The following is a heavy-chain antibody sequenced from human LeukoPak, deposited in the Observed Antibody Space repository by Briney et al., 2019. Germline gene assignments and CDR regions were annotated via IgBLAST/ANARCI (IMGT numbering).Heavy chain of an antibody. CDR2: ISAYNGNT. J-gene: IGHJ4*02. CDR3: ARVRYRLAETYIDY. Sequence: GASVKVSCKASGYTFTSYGTSWVRQAPGQGLEWMGWISAYNGNTNYAQKFQGRVTMTRDTSISTAYMELSRLRSDDTAVYYCARVRYRLAETYIDYWGQGTLVTVSS. V-gene: IGHV1-18*01. D-gene: IGHD3-16*01. CDR1: GYTFTSYG.